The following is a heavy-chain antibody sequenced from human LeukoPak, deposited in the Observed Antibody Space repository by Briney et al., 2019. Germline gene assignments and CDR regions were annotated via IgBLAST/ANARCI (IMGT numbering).Heavy chain of an antibody. CDR2: ISYSGRT. V-gene: IGHV4-59*01. J-gene: IGHJ4*02. CDR3: ARAEQWLPLDY. CDR1: GVSISRSY. D-gene: IGHD6-19*01. Sequence: PSETLSLTCAVSGVSISRSYWSWIRQPPGKRLEWIAYISYSGRTHYNPSLESRVTISLDTSKNQVSLQLTSVTAADTAVYYCARAEQWLPLDYWGQRTLVIVSS.